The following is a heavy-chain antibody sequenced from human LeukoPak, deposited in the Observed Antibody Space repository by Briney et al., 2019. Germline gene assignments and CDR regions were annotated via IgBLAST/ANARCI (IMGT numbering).Heavy chain of an antibody. CDR2: IYTSGST. J-gene: IGHJ4*02. CDR1: GGSISSYY. CDR3: ARDAYYGSGRIWRVWDY. Sequence: PSETLSLTCTVSGGSISSYYWSWIRQPAGKGLEWIGRIYTSGSTNYNPSLKSRVTMSVDTSKNQFSLKLSSVTAADTAVYYCARDAYYGSGRIWRVWDYWGQGTLVTVSS. V-gene: IGHV4-4*07. D-gene: IGHD3-10*01.